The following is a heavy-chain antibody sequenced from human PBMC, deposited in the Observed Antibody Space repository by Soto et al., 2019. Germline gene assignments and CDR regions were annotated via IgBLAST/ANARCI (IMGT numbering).Heavy chain of an antibody. CDR2: VTYDSSEK. J-gene: IGHJ4*02. CDR3: GKGGGSELRYFDWPEVGV. Sequence: QVHVVESGGGVVQPGTSLRLSCTASGFSFFNYGFAWIRQAPGKGLEWVAVVTYDSSEKYYADSVKGRFTISRDNSKNTVYLQMDSLQHNDSALYYCGKGGGSELRYFDWPEVGVWGQGTLVTVSS. CDR1: GFSFFNYG. D-gene: IGHD3-9*01. V-gene: IGHV3-30*18.